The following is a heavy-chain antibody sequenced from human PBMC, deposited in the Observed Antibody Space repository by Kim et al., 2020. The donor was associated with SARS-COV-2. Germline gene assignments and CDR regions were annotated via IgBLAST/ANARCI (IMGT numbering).Heavy chain of an antibody. V-gene: IGHV3-53*01. Sequence: TYYTDSGRGRFTISADNSRNTLCLQMSSLGVDDTAVYYCARGPSPWFFDSWGQGTPVTVSS. CDR3: ARGPSPWFFDS. D-gene: IGHD3-9*01. J-gene: IGHJ4*02. CDR2: T.